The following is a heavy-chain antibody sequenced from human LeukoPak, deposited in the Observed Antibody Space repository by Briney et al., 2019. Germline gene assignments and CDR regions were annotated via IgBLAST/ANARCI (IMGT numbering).Heavy chain of an antibody. J-gene: IGHJ4*02. V-gene: IGHV4-39*07. CDR3: VRDETNMGTFDL. D-gene: IGHD1-7*01. CDR1: GGSISRSTHY. CDR2: MFYSGNP. Sequence: SETLSLTCIVSGGSISRSTHYWGWIRQPPGKGLEWIGSMFYSGNPYYNLALKSRVTISVDTSKNQFSLRLSSVTAADTAKYYCVRDETNMGTFDLWGQGTLVTVSS.